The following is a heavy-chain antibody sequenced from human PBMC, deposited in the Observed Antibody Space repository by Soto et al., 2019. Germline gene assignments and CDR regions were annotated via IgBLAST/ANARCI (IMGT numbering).Heavy chain of an antibody. V-gene: IGHV3-74*01. CDR2: IYNDGTYS. CDR1: GFIFKMYW. J-gene: IGHJ4*02. D-gene: IGHD3-10*01. Sequence: EVQLVESGGGLVPPGGSVRLSCAASGFIFKMYWMHWVRQSPGKGLVWISRIYNDGTYSDYADSVRGRFTISRDNVNDTLYLQMNNLRAEDSGVYYCTRGRRPISTGTGAYWGQGTQVTVSS. CDR3: TRGRRPISTGTGAY.